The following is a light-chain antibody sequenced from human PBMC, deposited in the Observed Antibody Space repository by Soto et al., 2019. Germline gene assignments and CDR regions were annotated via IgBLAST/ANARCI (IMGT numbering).Light chain of an antibody. CDR1: QSVSSSY. CDR2: GAS. J-gene: IGKJ1*01. V-gene: IGKV3-20*01. CDR3: QQYGSSLWT. Sequence: ESVWTQSHATLSFSPGERATVSCRASQSVSSSYLAWYQQKPGQAPRLLIYGASSRATGIPDRFSGSGSGTDFTLTISRLEPEDSAVYYCQQYGSSLWTFGQGTRWIS.